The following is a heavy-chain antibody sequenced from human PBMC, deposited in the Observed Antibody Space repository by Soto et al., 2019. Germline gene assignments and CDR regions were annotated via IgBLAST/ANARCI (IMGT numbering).Heavy chain of an antibody. Sequence: SETLSLTCAVYGGSFSGYYWSWIRQPPGKGLEWIGEINHSGSTNYNPSLKSRVTISVDTSKNQFSLKLSSVTAADTAVYYCASLDGLTYYYGSWGQGTLVTVSS. CDR3: ASLDGLTYYYGS. CDR2: INHSGST. D-gene: IGHD4-17*01. CDR1: GGSFSGYY. J-gene: IGHJ4*02. V-gene: IGHV4-34*01.